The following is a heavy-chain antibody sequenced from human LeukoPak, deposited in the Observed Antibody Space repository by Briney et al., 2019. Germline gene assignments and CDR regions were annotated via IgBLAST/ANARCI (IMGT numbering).Heavy chain of an antibody. CDR3: VKDIGSGSYRYGGYFDY. V-gene: IGHV3-9*03. D-gene: IGHD1-26*01. Sequence: NPGGSLRLSCAASGFPFDDKAMHWVRQAPGKGLERVAGISRNSDSTGYADSVKGRFTISRDNAKNSLYLQMNSLRAEDMALYYCVKDIGSGSYRYGGYFDYWGRGTLVTVSS. J-gene: IGHJ4*02. CDR2: ISRNSDST. CDR1: GFPFDDKA.